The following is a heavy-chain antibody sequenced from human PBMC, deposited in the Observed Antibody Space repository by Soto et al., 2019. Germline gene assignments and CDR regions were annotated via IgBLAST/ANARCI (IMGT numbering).Heavy chain of an antibody. D-gene: IGHD3-16*01. V-gene: IGHV4-31*03. Sequence: SETLSLTCTVSGGSISSGGYYWSWIRQNPGKGLEWIGYIYYSGSTYYNPSLKSRVTISVDTSKNQFSLKLSSVTAADTAVYYCARGGKDWFDPWGQGTLVTVSS. CDR2: IYYSGST. CDR1: GGSISSGGYY. J-gene: IGHJ5*02. CDR3: ARGGKDWFDP.